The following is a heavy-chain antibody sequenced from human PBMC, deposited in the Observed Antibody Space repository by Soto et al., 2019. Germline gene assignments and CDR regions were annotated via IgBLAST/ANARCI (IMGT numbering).Heavy chain of an antibody. CDR2: MNPGSGDT. CDR1: GYSFTNND. V-gene: IGHV1-8*01. J-gene: IGHJ5*02. D-gene: IGHD3-16*01. CDR3: ARLETFGSLNWFDP. Sequence: QVQLVQSGAEVREPGASVKVSCKASGYSFTNNDVSWVRQATGQGLEWMGWMNPGSGDTWYAQKFQGRVTMTRDISIATAYRECSRLRSDDTAIYYCARLETFGSLNWFDPWGQGTLVTDSS.